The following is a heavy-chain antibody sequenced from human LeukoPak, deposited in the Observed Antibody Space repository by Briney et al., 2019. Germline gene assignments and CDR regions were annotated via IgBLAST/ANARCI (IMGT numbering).Heavy chain of an antibody. J-gene: IGHJ5*02. D-gene: IGHD3-3*01. CDR3: ARGRLVYDFWSGYYWFDP. CDR1: GYTFTGYY. V-gene: IGHV1-2*02. Sequence: ASVKVSCKASGYTFTGYYMHWVRQAPGQGLGWMGWINPNSGGTNYAQKFQGRVTMTRDTSISTAYMELSRLRSDDTAVYYCARGRLVYDFWSGYYWFDPWGQGTLVTVSS. CDR2: INPNSGGT.